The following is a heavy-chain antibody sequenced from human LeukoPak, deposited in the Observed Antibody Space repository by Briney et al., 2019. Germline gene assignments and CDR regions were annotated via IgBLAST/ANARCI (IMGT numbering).Heavy chain of an antibody. CDR1: GFPFSTYA. CDR3: AKGHSRAGIITNFDY. V-gene: IGHV3-23*01. Sequence: PGGSLRLSCAASGFPFSTYAMTWVRQAPGKGLEWVSGISGNGGSTYYAGSVKGRFTISRDNSKNTLSLQMNTLRAEDTALYYCAKGHSRAGIITNFDYWGQGTLVTVSS. CDR2: ISGNGGST. J-gene: IGHJ4*02. D-gene: IGHD1-14*01.